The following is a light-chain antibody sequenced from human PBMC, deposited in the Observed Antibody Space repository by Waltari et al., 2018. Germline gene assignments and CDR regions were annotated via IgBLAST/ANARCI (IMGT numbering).Light chain of an antibody. CDR1: RSNVGGNP. CDR3: AAWDFRVELWV. V-gene: IGLV1-44*01. CDR2: SDN. J-gene: IGLJ3*02. Sequence: QSVLTQPPSASGTPGQKITISCSGARSNVGGNPVNWYRTLPGAAPKLLIFSDNQRPTGVPDRFSGSKSGTSASLAISGLQSEDEADYYCAAWDFRVELWVFGGGTKLTVL.